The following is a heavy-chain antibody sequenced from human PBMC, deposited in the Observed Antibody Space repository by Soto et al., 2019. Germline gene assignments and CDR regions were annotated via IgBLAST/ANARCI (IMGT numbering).Heavy chain of an antibody. CDR3: TTDSYITSIIVRFDY. D-gene: IGHD3-22*01. Sequence: PGGSLILSCAASGFTFSNASINSVRQAPGKGLEWVGRVKSKNDGGTTDFAAPVKGRFAISRDDSKNMVYLEMNSLQTEDTAIYYCTTDSYITSIIVRFDYWGHGTLVTVSS. V-gene: IGHV3-15*07. CDR1: GFTFSNAS. CDR2: VKSKNDGGTT. J-gene: IGHJ4*01.